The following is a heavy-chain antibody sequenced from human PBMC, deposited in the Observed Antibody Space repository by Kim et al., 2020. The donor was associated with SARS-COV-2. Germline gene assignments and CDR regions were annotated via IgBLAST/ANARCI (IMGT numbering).Heavy chain of an antibody. CDR3: AKVGLLWFGEAGGLDY. J-gene: IGHJ4*02. Sequence: GKGRFTISRDNSKNTLYLQMNSLRAEDTAVYYCAKVGLLWFGEAGGLDYWGQGTLVTVSS. V-gene: IGHV3-23*03. D-gene: IGHD3-10*01.